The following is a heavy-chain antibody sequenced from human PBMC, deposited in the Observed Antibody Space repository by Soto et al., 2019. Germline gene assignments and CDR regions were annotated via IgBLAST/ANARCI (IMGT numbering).Heavy chain of an antibody. CDR3: ARTNYDYVWGSYRFDY. V-gene: IGHV4-30-4*01. D-gene: IGHD3-16*02. CDR2: FSYSGTT. Sequence: QVQLQESGPGLVKPSQTLSLTCTVSGGSISSGDYYWSWIRQPPGKGLEWIGYFSYSGTTYYNPSLKSRVSISADTSKNQFSLKLSSVTAADTAVYYCARTNYDYVWGSYRFDYWGQGTLVTVSS. CDR1: GGSISSGDYY. J-gene: IGHJ4*02.